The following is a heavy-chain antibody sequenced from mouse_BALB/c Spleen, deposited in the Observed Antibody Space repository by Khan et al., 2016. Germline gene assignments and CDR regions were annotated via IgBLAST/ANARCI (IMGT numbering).Heavy chain of an antibody. CDR2: IRSKSNNYAT. Sequence: EVKLLESGGGLVQPKGSLKLSCAASGFTFNIYAMNWVRQAPGKGLEWVARIRSKSNNYATYYVDSVKDRFTISRDDSQSMLYLQMNNLKTEDTAMYYCMRGNDYDVYFDYWGQGIPLTVSS. CDR1: GFTFNIYA. J-gene: IGHJ2*01. D-gene: IGHD2-4*01. V-gene: IGHV10-1*02. CDR3: MRGNDYDVYFDY.